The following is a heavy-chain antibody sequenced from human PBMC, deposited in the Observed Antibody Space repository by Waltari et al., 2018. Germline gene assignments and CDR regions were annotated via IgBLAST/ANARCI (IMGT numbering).Heavy chain of an antibody. CDR3: AGSFDYYYGMDV. D-gene: IGHD3-10*01. Sequence: QVQLVQSGAEVKKPGSSVKVSCKASGGAFSSYALSWVRQAPGQGLEWMGRIIPIFGHANYGRKVQGRVTITADKATSTAYMERGSLRSEDTAVYYCAGSFDYYYGMDVWGQGTTVTVSS. V-gene: IGHV1-69*02. CDR1: GGAFSSYA. J-gene: IGHJ6*02. CDR2: IIPIFGHA.